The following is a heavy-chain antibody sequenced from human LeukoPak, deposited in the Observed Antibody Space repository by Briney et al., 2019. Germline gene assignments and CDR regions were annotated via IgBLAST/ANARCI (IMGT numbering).Heavy chain of an antibody. D-gene: IGHD1-26*01. CDR2: TYSSGST. CDR1: DFTVSSNS. Sequence: PGGSLRLSCAASDFTVSSNSMSWVRQAPGKGLEWVSVTYSSGSTHYADSVKGRFTISRDSSKNTLYLQMNGLRAEDTAVYYCATESYGGAWGQGTLVTVSS. V-gene: IGHV3-53*01. CDR3: ATESYGGA. J-gene: IGHJ4*02.